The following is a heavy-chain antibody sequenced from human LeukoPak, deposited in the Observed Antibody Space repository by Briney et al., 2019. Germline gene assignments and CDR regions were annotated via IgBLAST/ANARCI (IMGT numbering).Heavy chain of an antibody. Sequence: GGSLRLSCTASGFTFSTFHMHWVRQAPGKGLEWVSYISSSSSTIYYADSVKGRFTISRDNSKNTLYLQMNSLRAEDTAVYYCAKAEPVYYYDSSGYYTHWGQGTLVTVSS. CDR3: AKAEPVYYYDSSGYYTH. CDR2: ISSSSSTI. CDR1: GFTFSTFH. D-gene: IGHD3-22*01. V-gene: IGHV3-48*01. J-gene: IGHJ4*02.